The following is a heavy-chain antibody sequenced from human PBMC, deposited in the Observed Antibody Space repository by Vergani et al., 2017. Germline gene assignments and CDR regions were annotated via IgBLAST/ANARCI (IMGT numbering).Heavy chain of an antibody. CDR3: ARAGGDCSSTSCYDYYYYYMDV. D-gene: IGHD2-2*01. V-gene: IGHV4-34*01. CDR2: INHSGST. J-gene: IGHJ6*03. CDR1: GGSFSGYY. Sequence: QVQLQQWGAGLLKPSETLSLTCAVYGGSFSGYYWSWIRQPPGKGLEWIGEINHSGSTNYNPSLKSRVTISVDTSKNQFSLKLSSVTAADTAVYYCARAGGDCSSTSCYDYYYYYMDVWGKGP.